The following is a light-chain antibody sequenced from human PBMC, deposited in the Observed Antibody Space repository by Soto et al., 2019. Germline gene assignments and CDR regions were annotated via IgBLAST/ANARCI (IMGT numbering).Light chain of an antibody. V-gene: IGKV1-39*01. Sequence: DIQLTQSPSSLSASVGDRVSITCRASRRISTSLNWYQQKPGKAPKLLIHGASTLQSGVPSRFSGTGSGTDFTPTISILQPDDFANYFCHQSYSLPQSFGQGTKLEIK. CDR1: RRISTS. CDR2: GAS. CDR3: HQSYSLPQS. J-gene: IGKJ2*01.